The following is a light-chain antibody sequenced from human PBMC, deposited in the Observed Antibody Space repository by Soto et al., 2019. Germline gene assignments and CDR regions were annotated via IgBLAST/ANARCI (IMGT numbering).Light chain of an antibody. Sequence: DIQMTQSPSSLSASVGDRVTITCRASQTIYNSLIWYQQKPGQAPKVLIYAASSLQTGVPPRFSGSGSGTDFTLTISSLQPEDFATYYCQQSYSTPRTFGQGTKVDIK. V-gene: IGKV1-39*01. J-gene: IGKJ1*01. CDR2: AAS. CDR1: QTIYNS. CDR3: QQSYSTPRT.